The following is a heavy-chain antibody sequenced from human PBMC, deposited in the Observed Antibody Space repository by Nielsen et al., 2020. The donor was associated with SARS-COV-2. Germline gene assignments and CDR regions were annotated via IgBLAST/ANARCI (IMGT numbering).Heavy chain of an antibody. J-gene: IGHJ3*02. CDR3: AREDGGDAFDI. CDR2: ITGSGTGT. CDR1: GFTFGSFA. D-gene: IGHD3-10*01. V-gene: IGHV3-23*01. Sequence: GGSLRLSCAASGFTFGSFAMTWVRQAPGKGLAWVSGITGSGTGTYYADSVKGRFTISRDNAKNSLFLQMNSLQGEDTALYYCAREDGGDAFDIWGQGTMVAVSS.